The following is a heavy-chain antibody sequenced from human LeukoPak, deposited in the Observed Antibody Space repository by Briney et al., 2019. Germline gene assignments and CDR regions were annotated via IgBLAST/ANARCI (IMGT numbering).Heavy chain of an antibody. CDR2: LNLDGSEK. V-gene: IGHV3-7*01. J-gene: IGHJ4*02. CDR1: GFTFSESW. Sequence: GGSLRLSCEVSGFTFSESWMSWVRQAPGKGLGWVASLNLDGSEKYYLDSVKGRFTISRDNPTNSLYLQINSLRAEDTALYYCGRLARNAWYAVDYWGQGTLVTVSS. CDR3: GRLARNAWYAVDY. D-gene: IGHD6-19*01.